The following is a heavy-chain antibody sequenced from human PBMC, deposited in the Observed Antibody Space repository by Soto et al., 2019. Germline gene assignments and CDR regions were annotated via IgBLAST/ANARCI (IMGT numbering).Heavy chain of an antibody. V-gene: IGHV1-69*13. D-gene: IGHD5-12*01. CDR2: IIPMFGTT. J-gene: IGHJ4*02. CDR3: AREFPYSGYDRFDH. Sequence: SVKVSCKASGGTFSKYTMTWVRQAPGQGLEWMGGIIPMFGTTNYAQKFQGRVTIIADESTSTAYMELSSLRSEDTAVYFCAREFPYSGYDRFDHWGQGTLVTVSS. CDR1: GGTFSKYT.